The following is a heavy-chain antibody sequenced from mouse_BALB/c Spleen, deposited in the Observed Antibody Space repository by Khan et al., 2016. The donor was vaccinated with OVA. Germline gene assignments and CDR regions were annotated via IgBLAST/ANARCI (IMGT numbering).Heavy chain of an antibody. V-gene: IGHV14-1*02. J-gene: IGHJ2*01. CDR1: GFNIKDYY. CDR2: IDPENGNT. Sequence: EVQLVESGAELVRPGALVKLSCKASGFNIKDYYMHWVKQRPEQGLEWIGWIDPENGNTIYDPKFLGKASITADTSSNTAYLQLSSLTSEDTAVYYCARNGNFDYWGQGTTLTVSS. CDR3: ARNGNFDY. D-gene: IGHD2-1*01.